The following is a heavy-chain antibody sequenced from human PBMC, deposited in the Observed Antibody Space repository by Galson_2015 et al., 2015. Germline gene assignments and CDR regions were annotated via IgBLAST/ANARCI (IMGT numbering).Heavy chain of an antibody. CDR3: AKDIGSMMVYGMDV. J-gene: IGHJ6*02. CDR2: ISWDSGNI. CDR1: GFTFSNYA. D-gene: IGHD3-22*01. V-gene: IGHV3-9*01. Sequence: SLRLSCAASGFTFSNYAMSWVRQAPGKGLEWVSGISWDSGNIGYADSVKGRFTISRDNAKNSLYLQMNSLRAEDTALFYCAKDIGSMMVYGMDVWGQGTTVTVSS.